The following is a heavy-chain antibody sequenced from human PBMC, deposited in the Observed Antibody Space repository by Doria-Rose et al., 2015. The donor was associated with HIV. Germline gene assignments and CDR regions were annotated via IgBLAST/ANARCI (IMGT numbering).Heavy chain of an antibody. Sequence: QVTLKESGPVLAKPTETLTLTCTVSGVSLSSPGMGVSWIRQPPGKALEWLANIFSDDERSYETSLKSRLTISRGTSKSQVVLTMTDMDPVDTATYYCARIKSSRWYHKYYFDFWGQGTLVIVSA. J-gene: IGHJ4*02. CDR1: GVSLSSPGMG. CDR2: IFSDDER. D-gene: IGHD6-13*01. V-gene: IGHV2-26*01. CDR3: ARIKSSRWYHKYYFDF.